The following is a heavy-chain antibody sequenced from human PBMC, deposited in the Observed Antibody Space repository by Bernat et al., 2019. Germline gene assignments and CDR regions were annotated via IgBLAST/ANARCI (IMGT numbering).Heavy chain of an antibody. V-gene: IGHV3-33*01. D-gene: IGHD4-17*01. J-gene: IGHJ6*02. CDR2: IWHDGSNE. Sequence: QVQLVESGGGVVQPGRSLRLSCEASKFTFSIYGMHWVRQAPGKGLEWVAVIWHDGSNENYADSVKGRFTISRDNSKNTLYLQMNGLRAEDAAVYYCARVSLYGAPASAMDVWGQGTTVTVSS. CDR1: KFTFSIYG. CDR3: ARVSLYGAPASAMDV.